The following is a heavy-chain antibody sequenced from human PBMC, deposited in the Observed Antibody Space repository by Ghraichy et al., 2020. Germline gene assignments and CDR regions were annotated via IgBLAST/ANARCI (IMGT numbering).Heavy chain of an antibody. J-gene: IGHJ6*02. CDR2: IYHSGTT. D-gene: IGHD4-11*01. CDR1: GGSVTNGTYY. V-gene: IGHV4-61*01. Sequence: SETLSLTCTVSGGSVTNGTYYWSWIRQPPGKGLEWIGYIYHSGTTNYNSSLTSRVTISVDTSKNQFSLRLTSVTAADTAVYYCARTNPGRTTALAYYYGMDIWGQGTTVTVS. CDR3: ARTNPGRTTALAYYYGMDI.